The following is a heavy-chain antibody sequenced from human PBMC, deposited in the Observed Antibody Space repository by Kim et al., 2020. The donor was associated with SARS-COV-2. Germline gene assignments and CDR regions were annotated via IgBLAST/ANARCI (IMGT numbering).Heavy chain of an antibody. Sequence: SETLSLTCTVSGGSMTSYYWSWIRQPPGKGLEWIGHVYSSGSTDYNPSLKSRLTISVDTSQNHFSLKLNSVTAADAAVYYCAREGPRYNWNGPLYYWGQGALVTVSS. CDR3: AREGPRYNWNGPLYY. J-gene: IGHJ4*02. CDR1: GGSMTSYY. CDR2: VYSSGST. V-gene: IGHV4-59*13. D-gene: IGHD1-20*01.